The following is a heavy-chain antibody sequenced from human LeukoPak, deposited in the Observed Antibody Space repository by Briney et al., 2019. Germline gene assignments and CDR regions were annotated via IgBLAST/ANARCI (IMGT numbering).Heavy chain of an antibody. J-gene: IGHJ4*02. CDR3: ASHVGSTRNFDY. CDR1: GFTFSTYS. V-gene: IGHV3-21*01. Sequence: PGEYLRLSCAASGFTFSTYSMNWVRQAPGKGLEWVSSISSTSKYVYYADSVKGRFTVSRDNAKNSLFLQMNSLRAEDTAVYYCASHVGSTRNFDYWGQGTLVTVSS. CDR2: ISSTSKYV. D-gene: IGHD2-2*01.